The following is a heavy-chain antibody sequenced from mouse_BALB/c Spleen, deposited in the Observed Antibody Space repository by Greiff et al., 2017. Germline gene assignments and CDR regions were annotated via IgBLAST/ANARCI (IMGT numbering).Heavy chain of an antibody. Sequence: EVMLVESGGDLVKPGGSLKLSCAASGFTFSSYGMSWVRQTPDKRLEWVATISSGGSYTYYPDSVKGRFTISRDNAKNTLYLQMSSLKSEDTAMYYCARHESLYYFDYWGQGTTLTVAS. V-gene: IGHV5-6*01. CDR3: ARHESLYYFDY. CDR2: ISSGGSYT. CDR1: GFTFSSYG. J-gene: IGHJ2*01.